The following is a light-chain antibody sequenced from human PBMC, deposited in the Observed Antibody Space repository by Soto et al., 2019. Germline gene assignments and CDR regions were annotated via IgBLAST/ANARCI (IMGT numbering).Light chain of an antibody. CDR3: CSYAGSITYV. CDR1: SSDVGTDNL. CDR2: EVS. V-gene: IGLV2-23*02. J-gene: IGLJ1*01. Sequence: QSALTQPASVSGSPGQSITFPCTGTSSDVGTDNLVSWYQQHPGKAPKFIIYEVSQRPAGVSYRFSGSKSGNTAYLTISGLQAEDEADYYCCSYAGSITYVFGTGTKVTVL.